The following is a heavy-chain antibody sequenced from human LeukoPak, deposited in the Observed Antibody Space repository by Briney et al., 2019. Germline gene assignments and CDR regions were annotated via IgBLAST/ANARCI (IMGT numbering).Heavy chain of an antibody. D-gene: IGHD3-3*01. CDR1: GFTFSSYG. CDR3: ARDSYEIADDAFDI. CDR2: ISYDGSNK. Sequence: GGSLRLSCAASGFTFSSYGMHWVRQAPGKGLEWVAVISYDGSNKYYADSVKGRFTISRDNAKNSLYLQMNSLRAEDTAVYYCARDSYEIADDAFDIWGQGTMVTVSS. V-gene: IGHV3-30*03. J-gene: IGHJ3*02.